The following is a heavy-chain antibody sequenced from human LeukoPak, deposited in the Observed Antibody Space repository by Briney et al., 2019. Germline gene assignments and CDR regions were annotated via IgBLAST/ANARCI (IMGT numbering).Heavy chain of an antibody. J-gene: IGHJ5*01. Sequence: SETLSLTCTVSGDSITNSYWNWIRQPPGRGLEWIGRISYGGSTNYNPSLKSRVIISRDTSKNHFSLELSPVTAADTAIYYCAKRIIEARENGDSNWLDPWGQGTLVTVSS. CDR2: ISYGGST. D-gene: IGHD4-17*01. V-gene: IGHV4-59*08. CDR3: AKRIIEARENGDSNWLDP. CDR1: GDSITNSY.